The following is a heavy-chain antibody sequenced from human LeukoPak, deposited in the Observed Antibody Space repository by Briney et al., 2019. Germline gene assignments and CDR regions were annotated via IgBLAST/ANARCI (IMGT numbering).Heavy chain of an antibody. Sequence: GGSLRLSCAASGFTFSSYAMSWVRQAPGKGLEWVSAISGSGGSTYYADSVEGRFTISRDNSKNTLYLQMNSLRAEDTAVYYCAKDWYSSSSIDAFDIWGQGTMVTVSS. CDR3: AKDWYSSSSIDAFDI. V-gene: IGHV3-23*01. CDR1: GFTFSSYA. J-gene: IGHJ3*02. D-gene: IGHD6-13*01. CDR2: ISGSGGST.